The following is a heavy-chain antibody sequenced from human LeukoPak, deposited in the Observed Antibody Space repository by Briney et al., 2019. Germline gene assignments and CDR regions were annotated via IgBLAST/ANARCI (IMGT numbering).Heavy chain of an antibody. D-gene: IGHD3-9*01. CDR1: GGSISGYY. V-gene: IGHV4-59*01. Sequence: SETLSLTCSVSGGSISGYYWGWIRQPPGKGLEWIGYIYYRGNTKYNPSLKSRVTMSVDTSKNEFSLQLSSVTAADTARYYCARDKDILAGGNLDVWGRGTMVPVSS. CDR2: IYYRGNT. J-gene: IGHJ3*01. CDR3: ARDKDILAGGNLDV.